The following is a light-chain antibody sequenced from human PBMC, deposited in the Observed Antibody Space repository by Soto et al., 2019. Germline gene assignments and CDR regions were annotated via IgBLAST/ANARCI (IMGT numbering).Light chain of an antibody. CDR1: QSVSSY. CDR3: QQYNNWPRT. CDR2: DAS. V-gene: IGKV3D-15*01. Sequence: EIVFTQSPTTLSLSPGERAPLSCGASQSVSSYLAWYQQKPGQAPRLLIFDASARAVDIPGRFSGSKSGTEFTLTISSLQSEDFAVYYCQQYNNWPRTFGQGTKVDIK. J-gene: IGKJ1*01.